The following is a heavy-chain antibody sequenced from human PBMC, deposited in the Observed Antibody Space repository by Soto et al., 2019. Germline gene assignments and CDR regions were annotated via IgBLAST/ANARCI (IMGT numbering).Heavy chain of an antibody. CDR3: ARGGHGFWIGETFYYAMDV. CDR2: MTPKRETP. CDR1: GYDFNIYD. J-gene: IGHJ6*02. D-gene: IGHD2-21*01. V-gene: IGHV1-8*01. Sequence: QVHLVQSGAEVKKPGASVKVSCTASGYDFNIYDIHWVRQSTGQGLEWMGWMTPKRETPGYAPKFQGSFTMTRDTHRSAVYMELSSLGYEGTAVYFYARGGHGFWIGETFYYAMDVWGQGATVTVSS.